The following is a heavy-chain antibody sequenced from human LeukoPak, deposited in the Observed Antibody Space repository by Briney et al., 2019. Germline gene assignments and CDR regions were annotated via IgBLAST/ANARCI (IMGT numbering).Heavy chain of an antibody. Sequence: SETLSLTCTVSGGSISSYYWSWIRQPPGKGLEWIGYIYYSGSTNYNPSLKSRVTISVDTSKNQFSLKLSSVTAADTAMYYCAKNPFPDGSGWFGFDYWGQGTLVTVSS. CDR2: IYYSGST. D-gene: IGHD6-19*01. CDR3: AKNPFPDGSGWFGFDY. CDR1: GGSISSYY. J-gene: IGHJ4*02. V-gene: IGHV4-59*01.